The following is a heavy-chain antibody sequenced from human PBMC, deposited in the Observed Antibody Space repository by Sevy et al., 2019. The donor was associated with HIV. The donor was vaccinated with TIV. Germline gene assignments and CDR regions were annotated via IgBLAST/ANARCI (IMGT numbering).Heavy chain of an antibody. Sequence: GGSLRLSCAASGFTFSDYYMTWIRQAPGKGLEWISYISSRRSYTNYADSVKGRFTISRDNAKNSLYLQMNSRRAEDAAVYYCARCRVVAADYYFDYWGRGTLVTVSS. J-gene: IGHJ4*02. CDR2: ISSRRSYT. D-gene: IGHD1-26*01. CDR3: ARCRVVAADYYFDY. V-gene: IGHV3-11*06. CDR1: GFTFSDYY.